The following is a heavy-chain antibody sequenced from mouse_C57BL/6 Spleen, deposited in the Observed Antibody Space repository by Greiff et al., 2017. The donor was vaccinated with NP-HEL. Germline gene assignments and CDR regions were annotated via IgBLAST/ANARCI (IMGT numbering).Heavy chain of an antibody. J-gene: IGHJ4*01. Sequence: EVKLMESGPELVKPGDSVKISCKASGYSFTGYFMNWVMQSHGKSLEWIGRINPYNGDTFYNQKFKGKATLTVDKSSSTAHMELRSLTSEDSAVYYCARRVVAPYYAMDYWGQGTSVTVSS. CDR2: INPYNGDT. V-gene: IGHV1-20*01. D-gene: IGHD1-1*01. CDR3: ARRVVAPYYAMDY. CDR1: GYSFTGYF.